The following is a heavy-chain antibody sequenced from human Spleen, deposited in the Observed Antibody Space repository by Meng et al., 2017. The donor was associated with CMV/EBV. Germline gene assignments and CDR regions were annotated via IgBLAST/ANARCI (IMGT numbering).Heavy chain of an antibody. D-gene: IGHD3-10*01. CDR1: GGTFSRYT. CDR2: IIPMLGIT. Sequence: KISCKASGGTFSRYTISWVRQAPGQGLEWMGRIIPMLGITSYAQKFQDRVTITADKSTSTAYMELSSLRSEDTAVYYCARRRFGEDSYGMDVWGQGTTVTVSS. J-gene: IGHJ6*02. V-gene: IGHV1-69*02. CDR3: ARRRFGEDSYGMDV.